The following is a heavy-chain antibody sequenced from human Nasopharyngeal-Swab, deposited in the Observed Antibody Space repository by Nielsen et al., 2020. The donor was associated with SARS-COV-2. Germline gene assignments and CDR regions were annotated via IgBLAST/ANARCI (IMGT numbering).Heavy chain of an antibody. J-gene: IGHJ6*02. Sequence: GESLKISCAASGFRFSIYGMSWVRQAPGKGLEWISYISSSSSAIYYADSVKGRFTISRDDAKNSQSLQMNSLRVEDTAVYYCVRERESSYGIDVWGQGTTVTVSS. CDR1: GFRFSIYG. V-gene: IGHV3-48*04. D-gene: IGHD6-6*01. CDR2: ISSSSSAI. CDR3: VRERESSYGIDV.